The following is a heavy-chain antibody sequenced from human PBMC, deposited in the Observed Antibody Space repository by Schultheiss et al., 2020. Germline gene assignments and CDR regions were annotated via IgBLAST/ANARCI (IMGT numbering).Heavy chain of an antibody. CDR1: GGTFSTYS. CDR3: ASQLNKKLETLQYFDY. CDR2: IIPIRGIP. D-gene: IGHD1-1*01. Sequence: SVKVSCKASGGTFSTYSISWVRQAPGQGLEWMGKIIPIRGIPNYAQKFQGRVTITADKSTSTAYMELSSLRSEDTAVYYCASQLNKKLETLQYFDYWGQGTLVTVSS. J-gene: IGHJ4*02. V-gene: IGHV1-69*02.